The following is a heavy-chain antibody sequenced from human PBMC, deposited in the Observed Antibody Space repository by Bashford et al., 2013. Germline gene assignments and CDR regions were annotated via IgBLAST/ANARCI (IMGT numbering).Heavy chain of an antibody. J-gene: IGHJ4*02. CDR1: GFTFSSYA. D-gene: IGHD3-9*01. V-gene: IGHV3-23*01. CDR2: ISGSGGST. CDR3: AKDILRRAYFDGSGDY. Sequence: GSLRLSCAASGFTFSSYAMSWVRQAPGKGLEWVSAISGSGGSTYYADSVKGRFTISRDNSKNTLYLQMNSLRAEDTAVYYCAKDILRRAYFDGSGDYWGQGTLVTVSS.